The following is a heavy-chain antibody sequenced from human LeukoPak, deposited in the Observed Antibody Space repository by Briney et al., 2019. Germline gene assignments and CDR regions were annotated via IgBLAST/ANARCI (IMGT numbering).Heavy chain of an antibody. J-gene: IGHJ6*03. CDR3: ARTTEGYCSSASCFGFSYSYYMDV. CDR1: GGLISISTYY. D-gene: IGHD2-2*01. V-gene: IGHV4-39*07. CDR2: IYYSGTT. Sequence: SETLSLTCTVSGGLISISTYYWGWIRQPPGKGLEWIGSIYYSGTTHYNPSLKSRVTIAVDTSKNQFSLKLSSVIAADTAVYYCARTTEGYCSSASCFGFSYSYYMDVWGKGTTVTISS.